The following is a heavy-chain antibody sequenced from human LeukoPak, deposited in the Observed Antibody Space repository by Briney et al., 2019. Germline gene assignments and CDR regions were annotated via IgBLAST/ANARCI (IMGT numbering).Heavy chain of an antibody. CDR3: AHGGNSGSYSEN. D-gene: IGHD1-26*01. Sequence: SGTLPLTRIVCVGFISNHYWRWIRQPAGRAREGVGRIYSSGSTDYNPSLKSRVTMSVDTSKSQFPLNLSSLTAADTAVYYCAHGGNSGSYSENWGQGIPVFVSS. V-gene: IGHV4-4*07. J-gene: IGHJ4*02. CDR2: IYSSGST. CDR1: VGFISNHY.